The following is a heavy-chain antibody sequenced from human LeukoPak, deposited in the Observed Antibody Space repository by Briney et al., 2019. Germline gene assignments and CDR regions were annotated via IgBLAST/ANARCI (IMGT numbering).Heavy chain of an antibody. CDR3: ARAPQRSSSWYRTRNYYFDY. CDR1: GGSISSSSYY. J-gene: IGHJ4*02. Sequence: PSETLSLTCTVSGGSISSSSYYWGWIRQPPGKGLEWIGSIYYSGSTYYNPSLKSRVTISVDTSKNQFSLKLSSVTAADAAVYCCARAPQRSSSWYRTRNYYFDYWGQGTLVTVSS. D-gene: IGHD6-13*01. CDR2: IYYSGST. V-gene: IGHV4-39*07.